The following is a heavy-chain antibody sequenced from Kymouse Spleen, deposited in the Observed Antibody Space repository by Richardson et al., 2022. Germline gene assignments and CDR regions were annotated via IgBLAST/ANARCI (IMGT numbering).Heavy chain of an antibody. D-gene: IGHD4-11,IGHD4-11*01. V-gene: IGHV4-39*01. Sequence: SSYYWGWIRQPPGKGLEWIGSIYYSGSTYYNPSLKSRVTISVDTSKNQFSLKLSSVTAADTAVYYCARHLSTVTYYYGMDVWGQGTTVTVSS. CDR2: IYYSGST. CDR3: ARHLSTVTYYYGMDV. CDR1: SSYY. J-gene: IGHJ6*02.